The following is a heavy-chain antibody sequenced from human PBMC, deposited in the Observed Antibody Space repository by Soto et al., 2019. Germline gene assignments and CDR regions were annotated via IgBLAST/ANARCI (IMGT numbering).Heavy chain of an antibody. V-gene: IGHV1-69*01. D-gene: IGHD2-2*02. CDR2: VIPIFGTA. Sequence: QVQLVQSGAEVKKPGSSVKVSCKASGGTCSSYAISWVRQAPGQGREWMGGVIPIFGTANYAQKFQGRVTITADESTRTAYMELSSLRSEDTAVYYCARDKRIVVVPAAIPGGWFDPWGQGTLVTVSS. CDR1: GGTCSSYA. CDR3: ARDKRIVVVPAAIPGGWFDP. J-gene: IGHJ5*02.